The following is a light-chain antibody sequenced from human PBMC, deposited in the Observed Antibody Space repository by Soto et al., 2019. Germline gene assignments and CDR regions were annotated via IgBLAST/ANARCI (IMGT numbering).Light chain of an antibody. V-gene: IGLV2-23*02. J-gene: IGLJ3*02. CDR3: CSYAGRTTWV. CDR1: SSDVGSYNL. Sequence: QSALTQPASVSGSPGQSITISCTGTSSDVGSYNLVSWYQQHPGKVPKLMIYEVNKRPSGVSTRFSGSKSGNTPSLTISGLQAEDEADYYCCSYAGRTTWVFGGGTKLTVL. CDR2: EVN.